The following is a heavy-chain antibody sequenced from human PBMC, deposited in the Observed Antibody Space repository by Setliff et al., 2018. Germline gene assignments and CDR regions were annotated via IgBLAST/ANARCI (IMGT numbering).Heavy chain of an antibody. J-gene: IGHJ4*02. V-gene: IGHV1-8*01. CDR2: MNPTSGNT. D-gene: IGHD3-16*01. CDR1: GYTFTSYD. Sequence: ASVKVSCKASGYTFTSYDINWVRQATGQGLEWMGWMNPTSGNTGYAQKFQGRVTMTRNTSISTAYMELSSLRSEDTAVYYWAVGEMAGVGYRKDYWGQGTLVTISS. CDR3: AVGEMAGVGYRKDY.